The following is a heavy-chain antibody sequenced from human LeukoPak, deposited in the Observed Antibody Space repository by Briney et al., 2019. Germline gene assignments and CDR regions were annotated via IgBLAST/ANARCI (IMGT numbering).Heavy chain of an antibody. CDR2: IYYSGST. J-gene: IGHJ5*02. CDR1: GGSISSYY. V-gene: IGHV4-59*01. Sequence: SETLSLTCTVSGGSISSYYWSWIRQPPGKGLEWIGYIYYSGSTNYNPSLKSRVTISVDTSKNQFSLKLSSVTAADTAVYYCARDQYYYDSSGYYYWFDPWGQGTLVTVSS. CDR3: ARDQYYYDSSGYYYWFDP. D-gene: IGHD3-22*01.